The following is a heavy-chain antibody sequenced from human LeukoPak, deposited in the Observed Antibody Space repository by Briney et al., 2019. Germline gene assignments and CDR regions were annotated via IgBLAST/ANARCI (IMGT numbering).Heavy chain of an antibody. D-gene: IGHD1-26*01. CDR3: AKDVYDGSYSWFDP. V-gene: IGHV3-30*18. Sequence: PGGSLRLSCAASGFTFSSYGMHWVRQAPGKGLEWVAVISYDGSNKYYADSVKGRFTISRDNSKNTLYLQMNSLRAEDTAVYYCAKDVYDGSYSWFDPWGQGTLVTVSS. CDR2: ISYDGSNK. CDR1: GFTFSSYG. J-gene: IGHJ5*02.